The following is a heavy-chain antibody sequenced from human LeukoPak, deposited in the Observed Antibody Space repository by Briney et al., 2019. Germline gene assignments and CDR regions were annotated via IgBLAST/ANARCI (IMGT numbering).Heavy chain of an antibody. Sequence: GRSLRLSCAASGFTFSSSAMHWVRQAPDKGLEWVAVISYDGSNKYYADSVKGRFTISRDNSKNTLYLQMNSLRADDTAVYYCARSLQESLVVTAIGAFDIWGQGTMVTVSS. V-gene: IGHV3-30-3*01. CDR3: ARSLQESLVVTAIGAFDI. D-gene: IGHD2-21*02. J-gene: IGHJ3*02. CDR2: ISYDGSNK. CDR1: GFTFSSSA.